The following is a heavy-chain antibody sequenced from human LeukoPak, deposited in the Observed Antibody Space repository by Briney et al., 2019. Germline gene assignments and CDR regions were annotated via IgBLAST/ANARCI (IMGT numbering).Heavy chain of an antibody. V-gene: IGHV5-51*01. CDR3: ASRSTSWTGLDY. CDR2: IYPDDSDT. Sequence: GESLKISCKGSGYSFTSYWIGWVRQMPGKGLEWMGIIYPDDSDTRYSPSFQGQVTISADKSITTAYLQWNSLKASDTAIYYCASRSTSWTGLDYWGQGTLVTVSS. CDR1: GYSFTSYW. D-gene: IGHD6-13*01. J-gene: IGHJ4*02.